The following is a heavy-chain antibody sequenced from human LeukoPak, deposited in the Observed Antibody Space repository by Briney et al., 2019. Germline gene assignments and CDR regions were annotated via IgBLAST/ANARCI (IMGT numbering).Heavy chain of an antibody. V-gene: IGHV4-39*07. CDR1: GGSISSSSYY. CDR3: ARDTYLRSSGFTGY. D-gene: IGHD3-22*01. J-gene: IGHJ4*02. Sequence: SETLSLTCTVSGGSISSSSYYWGWIRQPPGKGLEWIGSIYYSGSTYYNPSLKSRVTISVDTSKNQFSLKLSSVTAADTAVYYCARDTYLRSSGFTGYWGQGTLVTVSS. CDR2: IYYSGST.